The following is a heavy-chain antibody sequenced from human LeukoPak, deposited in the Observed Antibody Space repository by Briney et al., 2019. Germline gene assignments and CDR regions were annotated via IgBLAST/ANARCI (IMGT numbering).Heavy chain of an antibody. Sequence: PSETLSLTCTVSGGSISSGGYYWSWIRQHPGKGLEWIGYIYYSGSTYYNPSLKSRVTISVDTSKNQFSLKLSSVTAADTAVYYCARESSGHYSRFFQHWGQGTLVTVSS. V-gene: IGHV4-31*03. D-gene: IGHD3-22*01. CDR1: GGSISSGGYY. J-gene: IGHJ1*01. CDR2: IYYSGST. CDR3: ARESSGHYSRFFQH.